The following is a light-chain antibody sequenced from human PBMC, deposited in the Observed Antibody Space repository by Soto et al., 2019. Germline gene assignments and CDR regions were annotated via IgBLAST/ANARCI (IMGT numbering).Light chain of an antibody. CDR1: QSVSSN. V-gene: IGKV3-15*01. CDR3: QQYNNWPPMA. CDR2: GAS. J-gene: IGKJ1*01. Sequence: EIVMTQSPATLSVSPGDRATISCRASQSVSSNLAWYQQKPGQAPKLLIYGASTRATGIPARFSGSGSGTEFTLSISSLQSEDFAVYYCQQYNNWPPMAFGQGTKVESK.